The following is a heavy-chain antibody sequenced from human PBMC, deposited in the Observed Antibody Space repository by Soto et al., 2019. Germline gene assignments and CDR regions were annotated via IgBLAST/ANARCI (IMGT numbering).Heavy chain of an antibody. CDR3: ARGGSPPYYDFWSGYYIGDDAFDI. Sequence: GGSLRLSCAASGFTFSSYDMHWVRQATGKGLEWVSAIGTAGDTYYPGSVKGRFTISRENAKNSLYLQMNSLRAGDTGVYYCARGGSPPYYDFWSGYYIGDDAFDIWGQGTMVTVSS. CDR2: IGTAGDT. CDR1: GFTFSSYD. D-gene: IGHD3-3*01. V-gene: IGHV3-13*01. J-gene: IGHJ3*02.